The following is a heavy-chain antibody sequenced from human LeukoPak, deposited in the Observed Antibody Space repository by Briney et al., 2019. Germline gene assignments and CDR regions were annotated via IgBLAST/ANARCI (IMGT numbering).Heavy chain of an antibody. CDR2: FYSGGTT. V-gene: IGHV3-53*01. J-gene: IGHJ5*02. CDR1: GFNVRSKY. Sequence: GGSRRLSFAASGFNVRSKYMSWVRQAPGKGLECVSVFYSGGTTAYAASVKGRFTVSIDNSNNTLYLQMNSLRAEDTAVYYCARVSFGPASEWFDPWGQGTLVTVSS. D-gene: IGHD3/OR15-3a*01. CDR3: ARVSFGPASEWFDP.